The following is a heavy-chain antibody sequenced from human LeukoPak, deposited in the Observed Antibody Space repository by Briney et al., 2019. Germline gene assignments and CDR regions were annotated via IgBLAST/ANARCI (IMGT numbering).Heavy chain of an antibody. CDR2: IYGPGSAT. J-gene: IGHJ4*02. CDR3: AKNLYIVIVPTTKRGGDY. Sequence: GGSLRLSCAASGLTFSNYWMHWVRQIPGEGLGWVSRIYGPGSATYYADSVKGRFTISRDNSKNTLYLQMNSLRAEDTAVYYCAKNLYIVIVPTTKRGGDYWGQGPWSPSPQ. V-gene: IGHV3-74*01. D-gene: IGHD2-2*01. CDR1: GLTFSNYW.